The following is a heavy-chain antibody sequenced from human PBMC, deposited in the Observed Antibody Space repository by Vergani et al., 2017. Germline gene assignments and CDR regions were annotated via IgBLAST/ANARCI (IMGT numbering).Heavy chain of an antibody. V-gene: IGHV3-11*01. J-gene: IGHJ5*02. CDR1: GFIFSDYY. CDR3: GRKQSPASLMDKPIDI. Sequence: QLVESGGGLVRPGGSLRLSCAASGFIFSDYYMTWIRQTPGKGLEWLAHISDGGETKMYAESLKGRFTVSRDNTKNLLILQMKTLKVDDTATYYCGRKQSPASLMDKPIDIWGQGTLVTVSS. D-gene: IGHD1/OR15-1a*01. CDR2: ISDGGETK.